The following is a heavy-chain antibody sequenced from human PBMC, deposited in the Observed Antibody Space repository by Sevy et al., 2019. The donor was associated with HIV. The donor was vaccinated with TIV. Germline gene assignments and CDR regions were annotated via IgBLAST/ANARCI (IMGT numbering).Heavy chain of an antibody. CDR1: GGSISSGAYY. J-gene: IGHJ5*02. D-gene: IGHD1-26*01. CDR3: AINKSRREGEYWFDP. V-gene: IGHV4-31*03. Sequence: SETLSLTCTVSGGSISSGAYYWSWNRQQPGTGLECIGYIYYTGSTYHNPSLRSRVTMSVDTSKNQFSLRLSSVTAGDTAVYYCAINKSRREGEYWFDPWGQGTLVTVSS. CDR2: IYYTGST.